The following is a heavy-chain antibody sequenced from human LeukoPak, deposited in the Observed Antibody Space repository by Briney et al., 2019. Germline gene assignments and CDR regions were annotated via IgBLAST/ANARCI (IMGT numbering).Heavy chain of an antibody. CDR2: IIPSFGTV. J-gene: IGHJ4*02. CDR3: ARATSANEYSYGFHFDY. V-gene: IGHV1-69*13. D-gene: IGHD5-18*01. Sequence: ASVKVSCKASGTTFRSYAINWVRQAPGQGLEWMGAIIPSFGTVKYAQKFQGRVTMTADESTSTAYMDLNYLRSDDTAIYFCARATSANEYSYGFHFDYWGQGTLVTVSS. CDR1: GTTFRSYA.